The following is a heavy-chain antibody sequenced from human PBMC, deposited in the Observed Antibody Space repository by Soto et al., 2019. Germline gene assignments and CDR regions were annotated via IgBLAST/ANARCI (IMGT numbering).Heavy chain of an antibody. Sequence: EVQLVESGGGLVQPGGSLRLSCAASGFTLSTNDMHWVRQGTGKGLEWVAAVSYAGDTYYPGSVKGRFTVSRESAKNSLYLQMNSLTAGDTAVYYCAKGPYSASGYYYMDVWGKGTTVTVSS. CDR1: GFTLSTND. CDR2: VSYAGDT. J-gene: IGHJ6*03. CDR3: AKGPYSASGYYYMDV. V-gene: IGHV3-13*01. D-gene: IGHD2-15*01.